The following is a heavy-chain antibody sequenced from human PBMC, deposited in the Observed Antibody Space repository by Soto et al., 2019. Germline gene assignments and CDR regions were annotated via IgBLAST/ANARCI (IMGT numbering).Heavy chain of an antibody. CDR1: GDSISSSSYY. D-gene: IGHD3-22*01. Sequence: PSETLSLTCTVSGDSISSSSYYWGWIRQPPGKGLEWIGSIYYSGSTYYNPSLKSRVTMSVDTSKNQFSLKLSSVNAADTAVYYCARLGSVYDTSGPQGPWGQGTLVTVSS. J-gene: IGHJ5*02. CDR2: IYYSGST. CDR3: ARLGSVYDTSGPQGP. V-gene: IGHV4-39*01.